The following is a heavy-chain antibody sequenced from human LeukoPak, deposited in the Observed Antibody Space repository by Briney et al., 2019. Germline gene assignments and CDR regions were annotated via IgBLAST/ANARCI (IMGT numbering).Heavy chain of an antibody. CDR3: AELGITMIGGV. CDR2: ILENGSNQ. J-gene: IGHJ6*04. D-gene: IGHD3-10*02. V-gene: IGHV3-30*04. CDR1: GFTFSNYI. Sequence: GGSLRLSCATSGFTFSNYIMHWVRQAPGKGLDWVAVILENGSNQYYADSVKGRFTISRDNSKNTLFLQMNSLRGEDTAVYYCAELGITMIGGVWGKGTTVTISS.